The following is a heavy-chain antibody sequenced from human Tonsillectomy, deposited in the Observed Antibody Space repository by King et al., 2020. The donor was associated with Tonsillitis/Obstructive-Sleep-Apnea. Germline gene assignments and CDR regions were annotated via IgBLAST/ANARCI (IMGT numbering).Heavy chain of an antibody. V-gene: IGHV3-49*02. CDR3: TSLGSSCPECCYCMDV. D-gene: IGHD6-13*01. J-gene: IGHJ6*03. CDR2: IRSKAYVETT. Sequence: RCVRQAPVKGLESVGFIRSKAYVETTEYAASVEGRFTISRDDSKSIANLQMNSMKTEDPAVSYCTSLGSSCPECCYCMDVWGKGTKVTVSS.